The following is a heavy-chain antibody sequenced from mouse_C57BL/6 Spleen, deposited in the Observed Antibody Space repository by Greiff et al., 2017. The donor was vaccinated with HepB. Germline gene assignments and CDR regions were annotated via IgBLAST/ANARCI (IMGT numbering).Heavy chain of an antibody. J-gene: IGHJ3*01. CDR3: ARRGTRTWFAY. CDR1: GYTFTSYW. CDR2: IDPSDSYT. D-gene: IGHD3-1*01. Sequence: VQLQQPGAELVKPGASVKLSCKASGYTFTSYWMQWVKQRPGQGLEWIGEIDPSDSYTNYNQKFKGKATLTVDTSSSTAYMQLSSLTSEDSAVYYCARRGTRTWFAYWGQGTLVTVSA. V-gene: IGHV1-50*01.